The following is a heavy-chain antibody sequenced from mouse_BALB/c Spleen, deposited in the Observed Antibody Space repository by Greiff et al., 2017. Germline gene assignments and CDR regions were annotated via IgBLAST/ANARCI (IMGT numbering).Heavy chain of an antibody. J-gene: IGHJ3*01. CDR2: ISSGSCTI. V-gene: IGHV5-17*02. CDR3: ARSKGLTSWFAY. Sequence: EVKLMESGGGLVQPGGSRKLSCAASGFTFSSFGMHWVRQAPEKGLEWVAYISSGSCTIYYADTVKGRFTISRDNPKNTLFLQMTSLRSEDTAMYYCARSKGLTSWFAYWGQGTLVTVSA. D-gene: IGHD2-12*01. CDR1: GFTFSSFG.